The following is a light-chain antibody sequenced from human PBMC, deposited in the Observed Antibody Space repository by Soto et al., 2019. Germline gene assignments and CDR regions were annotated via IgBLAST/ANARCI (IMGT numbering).Light chain of an antibody. CDR1: QSVSSY. CDR2: DAS. CDR3: QQRSN. Sequence: EIVLTQSPATLPLSPGERATLSCRASQSVSSYLAWYQKKPGQAPRLLIYDASNRAPGIPARFSGSGSGTDFTLTIRSLETKDFAVYYCQQRSNFGQGTRLEIK. V-gene: IGKV3-11*01. J-gene: IGKJ5*01.